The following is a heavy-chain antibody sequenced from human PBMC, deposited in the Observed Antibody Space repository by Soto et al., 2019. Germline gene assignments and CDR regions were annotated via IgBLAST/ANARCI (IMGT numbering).Heavy chain of an antibody. Sequence: PGESLKLSFKASGYSFSFYWIGWVRQMPGKGLEWMAIMYPDDSDIRYSPSFEAHVTISADKSTSTAFLQWSSLKASDTAMYYCATEYVYNFETSNYDRDAFDIWGQGTLVTVSS. D-gene: IGHD1-20*01. CDR1: GYSFSFYW. CDR2: MYPDDSDI. J-gene: IGHJ3*02. V-gene: IGHV5-51*01. CDR3: ATEYVYNFETSNYDRDAFDI.